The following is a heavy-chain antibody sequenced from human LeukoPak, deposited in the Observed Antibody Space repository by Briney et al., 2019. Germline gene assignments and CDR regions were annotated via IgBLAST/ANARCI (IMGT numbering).Heavy chain of an antibody. J-gene: IGHJ4*02. CDR3: AREGSGSYYDGY. D-gene: IGHD1-26*01. V-gene: IGHV4-39*07. Sequence: SETLSLTCTVSGGSISSSSYYWGWIRQPPGKGLEWIGSIYYSGSTYYNPSLKSRVTTSVDTSKNQFSLKLSSVTAADTAVYYCAREGSGSYYDGYWGQGTLVTVSS. CDR2: IYYSGST. CDR1: GGSISSSSYY.